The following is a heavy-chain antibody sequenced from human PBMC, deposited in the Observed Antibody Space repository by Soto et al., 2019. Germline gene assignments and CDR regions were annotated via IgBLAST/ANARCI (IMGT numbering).Heavy chain of an antibody. CDR3: ARAENEYSSFDN. V-gene: IGHV1-3*01. Sequence: ASVKVSCKASGYTFTSYAMHWVRQAPGQRLEWMGWINAGNGNTKYSQKFQGRVTITRDTSASTAYMELSSLRSEDTAVYYCARAENEYSSFDNWGQGTLVTVSS. CDR2: INAGNGNT. J-gene: IGHJ4*02. D-gene: IGHD6-6*01. CDR1: GYTFTSYA.